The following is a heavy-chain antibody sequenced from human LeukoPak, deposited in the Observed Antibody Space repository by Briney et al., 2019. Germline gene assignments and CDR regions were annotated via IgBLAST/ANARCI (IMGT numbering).Heavy chain of an antibody. D-gene: IGHD3-22*01. J-gene: IGHJ4*02. Sequence: PSETLSLTCTVSGGSISSGSYYWSWIRQPAGKGLEWIGRIYTSGSTNYNPSLKSRVTISVDTSKNQFSLKLSSVTAADTAVYYCARGGLDYDPEGFDYWGQGTLVTVSS. CDR2: IYTSGST. CDR1: GGSISSGSYY. CDR3: ARGGLDYDPEGFDY. V-gene: IGHV4-61*02.